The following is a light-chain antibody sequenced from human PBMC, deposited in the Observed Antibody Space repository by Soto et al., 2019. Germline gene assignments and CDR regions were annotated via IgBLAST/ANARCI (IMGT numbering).Light chain of an antibody. J-gene: IGLJ3*02. V-gene: IGLV7-43*01. CDR3: LLYYGGSRGV. CDR1: TGPVTSGYY. Sequence: QTVVTQEPSLTVSPGGTVTLTCASSTGPVTSGYYPNWFQQKPGQAPRALIYSTSNQHSWTPARFSGSLLGGKAALTLSGVQPEDEAEYYCLLYYGGSRGVFGGGTKLTVL. CDR2: STS.